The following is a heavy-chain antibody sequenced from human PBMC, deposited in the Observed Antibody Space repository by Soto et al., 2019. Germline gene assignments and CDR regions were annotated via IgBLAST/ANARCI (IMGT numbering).Heavy chain of an antibody. CDR3: AKAHSSGWSIPDCFDI. D-gene: IGHD6-19*01. V-gene: IGHV3-23*01. J-gene: IGHJ3*02. Sequence: EVQLLESGGGLVQPGGSLRLSCAASGLTFSTYAMTWVRQAPGKGLEWVSGVSGTGDITYYADSVKGRFTISRDNSKNTVCLQMNSVRAEDTAVYYCAKAHSSGWSIPDCFDIWGQGTMVTVSS. CDR1: GLTFSTYA. CDR2: VSGTGDIT.